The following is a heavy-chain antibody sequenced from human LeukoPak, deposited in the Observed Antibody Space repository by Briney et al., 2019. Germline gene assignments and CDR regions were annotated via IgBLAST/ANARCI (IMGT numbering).Heavy chain of an antibody. CDR1: GGTFSSYA. J-gene: IGHJ4*02. CDR3: AKVAGKDGFKDYHDF. Sequence: SVKVSCKASGGTFSSYAISWVRQAPGQGLEWMGGIIPIFGTANYAQKFQGRVTITADESTSTAYMELSSLRSEDTAVYFCAKVAGKDGFKDYHDFLGQGTLVTVSS. D-gene: IGHD5-24*01. V-gene: IGHV1-69*13. CDR2: IIPIFGTA.